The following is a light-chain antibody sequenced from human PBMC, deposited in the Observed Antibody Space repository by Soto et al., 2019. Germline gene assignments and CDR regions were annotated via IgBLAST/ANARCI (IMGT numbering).Light chain of an antibody. CDR3: QQYGSSGT. Sequence: IVLTQSPATLSLSPGERASLSCRASQTVGKDLAGYQVRPGQAPRLLIFDASNRATGIPDRFSGSGSGTDFTLTISRLEPEDFAVYYCQQYGSSGTFGQGTKVDIK. CDR2: DAS. J-gene: IGKJ1*01. V-gene: IGKV3-20*01. CDR1: QTVGKD.